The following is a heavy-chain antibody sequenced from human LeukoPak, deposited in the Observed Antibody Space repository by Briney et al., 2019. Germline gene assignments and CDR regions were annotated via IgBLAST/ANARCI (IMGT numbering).Heavy chain of an antibody. D-gene: IGHD2-21*02. CDR3: ARDPWGDYYFDY. CDR1: GGSISSYY. V-gene: IGHV4-59*01. J-gene: IGHJ4*02. CDR2: IYYSGST. Sequence: SETLSLTCTVSGGSISSYYWSWIRQPPGKGLEWIGYIYYSGSTNYNPSLKSRVTISVDTSKNQFSLKLSSVTAADTAVYYCARDPWGDYYFDYWGQGTLVTVSS.